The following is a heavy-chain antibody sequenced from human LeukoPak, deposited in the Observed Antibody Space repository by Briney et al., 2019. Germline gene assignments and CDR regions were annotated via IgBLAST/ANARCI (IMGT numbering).Heavy chain of an antibody. CDR3: ARDRWGRYSYYYYYYYMDV. V-gene: IGHV1-46*01. CDR1: GYTFTSYY. Sequence: ASVTVSCKASGYTFTSYYMHWVRQAPGQGLEWMGIINPSGGSTSYAQKFQGRVTMTRDMSTSTVYMELSSLRSEDTAVYYCARDRWGRYSYYYYYYYMDVWGKGTTVTVSS. J-gene: IGHJ6*03. D-gene: IGHD3-16*01. CDR2: INPSGGST.